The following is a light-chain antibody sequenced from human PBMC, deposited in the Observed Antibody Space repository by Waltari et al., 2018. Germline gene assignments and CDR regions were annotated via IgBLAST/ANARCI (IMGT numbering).Light chain of an antibody. J-gene: IGLJ3*02. Sequence: SSALTPPLPVSVALGQTAIPPCRGHNTGTKRVSWYHQKPGQAPVGVIYRDTSRPSEVSERISGSNSGNTATLTIIRAQVADEADYYCQVWDTNTRVFGRGTKVTVL. CDR1: NTGTKR. V-gene: IGLV3-9*01. CDR2: RDT. CDR3: QVWDTNTRV.